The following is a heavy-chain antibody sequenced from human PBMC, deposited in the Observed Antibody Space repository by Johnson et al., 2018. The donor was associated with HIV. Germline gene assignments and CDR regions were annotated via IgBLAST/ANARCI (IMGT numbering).Heavy chain of an antibody. CDR3: ARTPSLPGAFDI. CDR1: GFSFSSYG. V-gene: IGHV3-48*04. CDR2: IYSGGTI. Sequence: VQLVESGGRLVQPGGSLRLSCAASGFSFSSYGMNWVRQAPGKGLEWVSVIYSGGTIYYADSVKGRFTISRDNAKNSLYLQMNSLRAEDTAVYYCARTPSLPGAFDIWGQGTMVTVSS. J-gene: IGHJ3*02.